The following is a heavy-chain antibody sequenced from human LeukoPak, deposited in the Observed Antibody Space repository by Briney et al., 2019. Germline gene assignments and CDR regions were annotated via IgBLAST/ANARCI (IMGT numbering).Heavy chain of an antibody. Sequence: ASVKVSCKASGYSFPAKFMHWVRQAPGQGLEWMGWINPNNGDTTFAQKFQDRGTMTRDTSISTAYMELSSLTSDDTAIYYCARGQYRYAVDYWGQGTLVTVPS. V-gene: IGHV1-2*02. CDR2: INPNNGDT. CDR3: ARGQYRYAVDY. J-gene: IGHJ4*02. CDR1: GYSFPAKF. D-gene: IGHD5-18*01.